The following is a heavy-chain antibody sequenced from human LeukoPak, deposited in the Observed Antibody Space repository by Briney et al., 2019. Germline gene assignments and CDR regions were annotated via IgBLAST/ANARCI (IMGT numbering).Heavy chain of an antibody. CDR2: IYSGGST. V-gene: IGHV3-53*01. CDR3: AKLDSSSWYIGWFDP. J-gene: IGHJ5*02. CDR1: GFTVSSNY. D-gene: IGHD6-13*01. Sequence: PGGSLRLSCAASGFTVSSNYMSWVRQAPGKGLEWVSVIYSGGSTYYADSVKGRFTISRDNSKNTLYLQMNSLRAEDTAVYYCAKLDSSSWYIGWFDPWGQGTLVTVSS.